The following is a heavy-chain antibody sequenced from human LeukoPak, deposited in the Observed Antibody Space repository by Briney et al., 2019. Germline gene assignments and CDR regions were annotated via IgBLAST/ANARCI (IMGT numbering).Heavy chain of an antibody. Sequence: GGSLRLSCAASGFTFSSYAMSWVRQAPGKGLEWISAISGSGGSTYYADSVQGRFTISRDNSKNTLYLQMNSLRAEDTAVYYCAKEAHYYDSSGYCYVPYFDYWGQGTLVTVSS. CDR3: AKEAHYYDSSGYCYVPYFDY. CDR2: ISGSGGST. D-gene: IGHD3-22*01. V-gene: IGHV3-23*01. CDR1: GFTFSSYA. J-gene: IGHJ4*02.